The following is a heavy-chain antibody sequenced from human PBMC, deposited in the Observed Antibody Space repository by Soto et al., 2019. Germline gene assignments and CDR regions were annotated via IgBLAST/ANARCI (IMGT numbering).Heavy chain of an antibody. D-gene: IGHD4-17*01. CDR3: AISPSRVERTDYVGGWCDS. Sequence: QVQLVQSGAEVKEPGASVRVSCKASGYTFINYDIHWVRQAPGQGLEWMGWMNPKRGNTGYGQKFEGRVTMTRNTSISTAYMEMSSLRSEDTAVYYCAISPSRVERTDYVGGWCDSWGQGTLVTVSS. CDR1: GYTFINYD. J-gene: IGHJ5*01. V-gene: IGHV1-8*01. CDR2: MNPKRGNT.